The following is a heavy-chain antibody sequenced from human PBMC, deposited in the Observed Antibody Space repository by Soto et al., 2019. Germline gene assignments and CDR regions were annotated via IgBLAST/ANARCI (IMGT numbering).Heavy chain of an antibody. D-gene: IGHD3-22*01. Sequence: GASVKVSCKASGYTFTSYGISWVRQAPGQGLEWMGWISAYNGNTNYAQKLQGRVTMTTDTSTSTAYMELRSLRSDDTAVYYCARGDYYDSSGYSPFDLWGRGTLVTVSS. CDR2: ISAYNGNT. V-gene: IGHV1-18*01. J-gene: IGHJ2*01. CDR1: GYTFTSYG. CDR3: ARGDYYDSSGYSPFDL.